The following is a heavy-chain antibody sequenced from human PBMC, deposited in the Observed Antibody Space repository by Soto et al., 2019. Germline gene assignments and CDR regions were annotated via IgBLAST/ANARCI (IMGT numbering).Heavy chain of an antibody. J-gene: IGHJ2*01. CDR3: ARLYDSSGYYYWYFDL. V-gene: IGHV5-51*01. CDR1: GYSFTSYW. CDR2: IYPGDSDT. Sequence: PGESLKISCKGSGYSFTSYWIGWVRQMPGKGLEWMGIIYPGDSDTRYSPSFQGQVTISADKSISTAYPQWSSLKASDTAMYYCARLYDSSGYYYWYFDLWGRGTLVTVS. D-gene: IGHD3-22*01.